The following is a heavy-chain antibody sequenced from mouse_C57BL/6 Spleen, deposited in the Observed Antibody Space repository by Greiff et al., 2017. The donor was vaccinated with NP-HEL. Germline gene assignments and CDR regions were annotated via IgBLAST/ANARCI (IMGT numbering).Heavy chain of an antibody. CDR3: ARREKDYYGSYFDY. CDR2: ILPGSGST. J-gene: IGHJ2*01. V-gene: IGHV1-9*01. D-gene: IGHD1-1*01. CDR1: GYTFTGYW. Sequence: VQLQESGAELMKPGASVKLSCKATGYTFTGYWIGWVKQRPGHGLEWIGEILPGSGSTNYNEKFKGKATFTADTSSNTAYMQLSCQTTKDSAIYYCARREKDYYGSYFDYWGQGTTLTVSS.